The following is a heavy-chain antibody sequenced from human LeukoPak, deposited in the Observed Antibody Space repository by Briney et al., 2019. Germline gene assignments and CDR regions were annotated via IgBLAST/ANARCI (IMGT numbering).Heavy chain of an antibody. CDR3: ARDHSNWNYAPDF. Sequence: GASVKVSCKASGYTFTGYYMHWVRQAPGQGLQWLGWISASNGNTNYAQKFRDRVTMSTDTSTGTAYLDVGSLTSDDTAVYYCARDHSNWNYAPDFWGQGTLVIVSS. D-gene: IGHD1-7*01. J-gene: IGHJ4*02. CDR1: GYTFTGYY. CDR2: ISASNGNT. V-gene: IGHV1-18*04.